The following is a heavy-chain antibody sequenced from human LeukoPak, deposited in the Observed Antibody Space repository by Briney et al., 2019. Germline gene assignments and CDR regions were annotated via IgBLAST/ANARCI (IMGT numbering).Heavy chain of an antibody. CDR3: AKDLQLGYSTDY. J-gene: IGHJ4*02. CDR1: GFTFSSYA. V-gene: IGHV3-23*01. CDR2: ISGSGGST. Sequence: GGSLRLSCAASGFTFSSYAMSWVRQAPGKGLEWVSAISGSGGSTYYADSVKGRFTISRDNSKNTLYLQMNGLRAEDTAVYYCAKDLQLGYSTDYWGQGTLVTVSS. D-gene: IGHD2-2*01.